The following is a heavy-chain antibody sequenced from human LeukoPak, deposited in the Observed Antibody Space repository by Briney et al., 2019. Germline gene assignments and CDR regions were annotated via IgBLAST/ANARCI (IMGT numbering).Heavy chain of an antibody. CDR3: AKSSLMYYFDY. CDR2: INSDGSTI. V-gene: IGHV3-74*01. CDR1: GFTFSSNW. Sequence: PGGSLRLSCAASGFTFSSNWMNWVRQAPGKGLVWVSRINSDGSTITYADSVKGRFTISRDNSKNTLYLQMNSLRAEDTAVYYCAKSSLMYYFDYWGQGTLVTVSS. J-gene: IGHJ4*02.